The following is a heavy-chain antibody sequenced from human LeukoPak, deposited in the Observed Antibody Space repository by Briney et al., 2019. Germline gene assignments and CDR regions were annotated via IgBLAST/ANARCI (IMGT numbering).Heavy chain of an antibody. Sequence: GASVKVSCKASGGTFSSYAISWVRQAPGQGLEWMGRTIPIFGIANYAQKFQGRVTITADKSTSTAYMELSSLRSEDTAVYYCGSEKPPGSYGMDVWGQGTTVTVSS. J-gene: IGHJ6*02. CDR2: TIPIFGIA. V-gene: IGHV1-69*04. CDR3: GSEKPPGSYGMDV. CDR1: GGTFSSYA. D-gene: IGHD3-10*01.